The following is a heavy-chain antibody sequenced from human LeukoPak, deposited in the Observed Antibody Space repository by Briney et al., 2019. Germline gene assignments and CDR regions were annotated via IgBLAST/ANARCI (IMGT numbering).Heavy chain of an antibody. J-gene: IGHJ4*02. D-gene: IGHD2-2*01. Sequence: GASVKVSCKASGYTFTSYGITWVRQAPGQGLEWMGWISGYNGNARYAQSLQGRVTFTTDTATSTAYMELRDLTSDDTAVYYCVREMAVVIPAALTPYDYWGQGTLVTVSS. CDR2: ISGYNGNA. V-gene: IGHV1-18*01. CDR3: VREMAVVIPAALTPYDY. CDR1: GYTFTSYG.